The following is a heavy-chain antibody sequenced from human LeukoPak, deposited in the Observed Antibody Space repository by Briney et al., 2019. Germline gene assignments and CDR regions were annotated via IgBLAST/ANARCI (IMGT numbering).Heavy chain of an antibody. Sequence: SETLSLTCTVSGDSVSNYYWTWIRQPPGKGLEWIGYIFYSGSTNFNPSLKSRVTMSVDTSKNQFSLKLSSGTAADTAVYHCARGPDYGDHQRPDYYYFGMDVWGKGTTVTVSS. CDR1: GDSVSNYY. J-gene: IGHJ6*04. D-gene: IGHD4-17*01. V-gene: IGHV4-59*02. CDR2: IFYSGST. CDR3: ARGPDYGDHQRPDYYYFGMDV.